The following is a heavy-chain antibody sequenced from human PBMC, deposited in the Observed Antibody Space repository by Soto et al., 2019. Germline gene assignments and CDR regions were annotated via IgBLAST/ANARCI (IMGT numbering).Heavy chain of an antibody. J-gene: IGHJ6*02. CDR3: ARGTFWSGYSSGMDV. Sequence: PGGSLRLSCAASGFTFSSYAMHWVRHAPGKGLEWVAVISYDGSNKYYADSVKGRFTISRDNSKNTLYLQMNSLRAEDTAVYYCARGTFWSGYSSGMDVWGQGTTVTVSS. D-gene: IGHD3-3*01. CDR2: ISYDGSNK. V-gene: IGHV3-30-3*01. CDR1: GFTFSSYA.